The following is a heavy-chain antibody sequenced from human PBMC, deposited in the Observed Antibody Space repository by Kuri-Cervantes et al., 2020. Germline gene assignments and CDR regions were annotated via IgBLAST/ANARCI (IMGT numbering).Heavy chain of an antibody. CDR2: ISSSGSTI. V-gene: IGHV3-11*04. J-gene: IGHJ4*02. CDR1: GFTFSDYY. Sequence: GESLKISCAASGFTFSDYYMSWIRQAPGKGLEWVSYISSSGSTIYYADSVKGRFTISRDNAKNTLYLQMNSLRAEDTAVYYCARAGASGLHDYWGQGTLVTVSS. D-gene: IGHD6-19*01. CDR3: ARAGASGLHDY.